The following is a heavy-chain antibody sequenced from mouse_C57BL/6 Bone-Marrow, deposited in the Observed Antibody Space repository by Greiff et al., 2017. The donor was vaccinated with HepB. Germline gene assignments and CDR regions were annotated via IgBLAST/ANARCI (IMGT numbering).Heavy chain of an antibody. J-gene: IGHJ2*01. CDR2: IYPGDGDT. Sequence: QVQLKESGPELVKPGASVKISCKASGYAFSSSWMNWVKQRPGKGLEWIGRIYPGDGDTNYNGKFKGKATLTADKSSSTAYMQLSSLTSEDSAVYFCARNTAVVDNDYWGQGTTLTVSS. D-gene: IGHD1-1*01. V-gene: IGHV1-82*01. CDR1: GYAFSSSW. CDR3: ARNTAVVDNDY.